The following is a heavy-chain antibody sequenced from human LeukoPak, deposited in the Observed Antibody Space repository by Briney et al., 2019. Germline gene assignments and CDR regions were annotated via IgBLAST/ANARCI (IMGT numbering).Heavy chain of an antibody. CDR2: FYSGGSA. Sequence: SETLSLTCIVSGASISSGNYYWAWIRQPPGKGLEWIGTFYSGGSAYYNPSLTNRVSISKDTSDNQFSLRLSSVTAADTAVYYCARKQSGTMYDVWGQGTLVTVTS. J-gene: IGHJ4*02. CDR1: GASISSGNYY. D-gene: IGHD1-1*01. V-gene: IGHV4-39*07. CDR3: ARKQSGTMYDV.